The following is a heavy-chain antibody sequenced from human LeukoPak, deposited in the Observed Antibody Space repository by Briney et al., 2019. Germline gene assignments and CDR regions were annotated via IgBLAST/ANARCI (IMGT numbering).Heavy chain of an antibody. CDR2: IYNSGST. D-gene: IGHD6-13*01. J-gene: IGHJ4*02. Sequence: SQTLSLTCTVSGGSISSGDYYWSWIRQPPGKGLEWIGYIYNSGSTYYNPSLKSRVTISVDTSKNQLSLKLSSVTAADTAVYYCARGGYSSSWRLGYWGQGTLVTVSS. V-gene: IGHV4-30-4*01. CDR3: ARGGYSSSWRLGY. CDR1: GGSISSGDYY.